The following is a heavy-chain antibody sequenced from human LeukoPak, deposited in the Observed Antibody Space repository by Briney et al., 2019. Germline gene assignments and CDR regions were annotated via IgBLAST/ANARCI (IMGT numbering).Heavy chain of an antibody. CDR1: GYTFTSYN. J-gene: IGHJ5*02. Sequence: PKASVKVSCKASGYTFTSYNMHWVPQALGQGLEWMGIINPSGSSTLYAQKFQGRVTMTRDMSPTTDYMELSSLTSEDTAVYYCARDNSVGDVAWWFDPWGQGTLVTVSS. CDR2: INPSGSST. D-gene: IGHD1-26*01. V-gene: IGHV1-46*01. CDR3: ARDNSVGDVAWWFDP.